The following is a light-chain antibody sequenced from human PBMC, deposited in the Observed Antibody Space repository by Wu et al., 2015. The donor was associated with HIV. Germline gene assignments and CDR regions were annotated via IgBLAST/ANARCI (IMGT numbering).Light chain of an antibody. J-gene: IGKJ4*01. CDR1: QNINNN. CDR2: GAS. V-gene: IGKV3-15*01. Sequence: ILMTQSPATLSVSPGERATLSCRASQNINNNLAWYHHKPGQAPRLLIYGASTRATGIPARFGGSGSGTDFTLTISRLEPEDFAVYYCQQYGGAPFTFGGGTKMEI. CDR3: QQYGGAPFT.